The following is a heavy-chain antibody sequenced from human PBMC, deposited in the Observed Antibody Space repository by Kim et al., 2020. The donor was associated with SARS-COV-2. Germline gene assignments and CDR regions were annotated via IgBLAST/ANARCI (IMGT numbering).Heavy chain of an antibody. CDR2: ISSSGSTI. CDR1: GFTFSSYE. V-gene: IGHV3-48*03. J-gene: IGHJ5*02. Sequence: GGSLRLSCAASGFTFSSYEMNWVRQAPGKGLEWVSYISSSGSTIYYADSVKGRFTISRDNAKNSLYLQMNSLRAEDTAVYYCARDPGYRSEDWFDPWGQGTLVTVSS. D-gene: IGHD2-15*01. CDR3: ARDPGYRSEDWFDP.